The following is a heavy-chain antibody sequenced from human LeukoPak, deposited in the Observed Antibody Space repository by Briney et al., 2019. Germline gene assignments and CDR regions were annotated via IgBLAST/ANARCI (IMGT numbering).Heavy chain of an antibody. Sequence: SETLSLTCTVSGGSISSSGYYWGWIRQPPGKGLESIGSIYYSGSTYYNPSLKSRVTISVDTSKNQFSLKLSSVTAADTAVYYCARAHWFLDYGDHPAVRNWFDPWGQGTLVTVSS. J-gene: IGHJ5*02. CDR3: ARAHWFLDYGDHPAVRNWFDP. CDR2: IYYSGST. D-gene: IGHD4-17*01. V-gene: IGHV4-39*07. CDR1: GGSISSSGYY.